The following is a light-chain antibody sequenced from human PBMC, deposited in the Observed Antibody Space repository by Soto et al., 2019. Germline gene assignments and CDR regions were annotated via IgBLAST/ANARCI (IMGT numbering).Light chain of an antibody. J-gene: IGKJ4*01. Sequence: DIQLTQSPSFLSASVGDRVTISFRASQGISDYLAWYQQKPGKAPKLLIYGASTLQSGVPSRFSGSASGTEFNLTISSLQHEDFATYFCQQFNAYPLTFGGGTKLEIK. CDR1: QGISDY. CDR3: QQFNAYPLT. V-gene: IGKV1-9*01. CDR2: GAS.